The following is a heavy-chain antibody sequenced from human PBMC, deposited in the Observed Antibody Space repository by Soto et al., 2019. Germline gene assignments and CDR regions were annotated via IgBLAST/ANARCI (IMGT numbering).Heavy chain of an antibody. D-gene: IGHD3-16*01. Sequence: QVQLQESGPGLVKPSGTLSLTCAVSGDSTSNSNWWSWVRQPPGKGLEWIGEVHYSGSTNYNPSLKTRVTLSIDTSKNHFSLKVSSVPAADTAVYYCARRIYGDWYFDLWGRGPLVTVTS. CDR1: GDSTSNSNW. J-gene: IGHJ2*01. V-gene: IGHV4-4*02. CDR2: VHYSGST. CDR3: ARRIYGDWYFDL.